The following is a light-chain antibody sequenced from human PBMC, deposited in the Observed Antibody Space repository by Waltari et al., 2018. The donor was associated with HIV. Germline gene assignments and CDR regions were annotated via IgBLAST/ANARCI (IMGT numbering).Light chain of an antibody. Sequence: QSALTQPPSASGSPGQSVTISCTGTSSDVGGYKYVSWYQQHPGKAPKLMIYDVSKRPSGGPDRCSGSKSGNTASLTVSGLQAEDEADYYCSSYAGSNNWVVFGGGTKLTVL. J-gene: IGLJ2*01. CDR3: SSYAGSNNWVV. CDR2: DVS. CDR1: SSDVGGYKY. V-gene: IGLV2-8*01.